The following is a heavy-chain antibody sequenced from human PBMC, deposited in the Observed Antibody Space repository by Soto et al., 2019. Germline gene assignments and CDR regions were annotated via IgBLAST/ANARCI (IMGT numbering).Heavy chain of an antibody. CDR1: GYTFTSYG. Sequence: ASVKVSCKASGYTFTSYGISWVRQAPGQGLEWMGWINPNSGGTNYAQKFQGRVTMTRDTSISTAYMELSRLRSDDTAVYYCARGGRYYYDSSGYRLGIWGQGTMVTVSS. V-gene: IGHV1-2*02. CDR3: ARGGRYYYDSSGYRLGI. CDR2: INPNSGGT. D-gene: IGHD3-22*01. J-gene: IGHJ3*02.